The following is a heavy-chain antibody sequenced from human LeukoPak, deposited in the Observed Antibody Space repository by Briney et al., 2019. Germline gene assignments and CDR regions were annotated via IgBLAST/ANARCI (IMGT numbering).Heavy chain of an antibody. CDR3: ANYGYRGFFDY. Sequence: SETLSLTCAVYGGSFSGYCWGWIRQPPGKGLEWIGSIYYSGNTYYNPSLKSRVTISVDTSKNQFSLTLTSVTAADTAVYYCANYGYRGFFDYWGQGTLVTVSS. J-gene: IGHJ4*02. V-gene: IGHV4-39*01. D-gene: IGHD5-24*01. CDR2: IYYSGNT. CDR1: GGSFSGYC.